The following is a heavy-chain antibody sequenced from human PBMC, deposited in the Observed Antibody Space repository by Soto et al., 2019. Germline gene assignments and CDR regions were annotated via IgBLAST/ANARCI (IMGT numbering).Heavy chain of an antibody. CDR2: IYYSGST. CDR1: GGSISSSSYY. D-gene: IGHD2-15*01. Sequence: SETLSLTCTVSGGSISSSSYYWGWIRQPPGKGLEWIGSIYYSGSTYYNPSLKSRVTISVDTSKNQFSLKLSSVTAADTTVYYCARQGGRNVVVVAAKWFDPWGQGTLVTVSS. V-gene: IGHV4-39*01. CDR3: ARQGGRNVVVVAAKWFDP. J-gene: IGHJ5*02.